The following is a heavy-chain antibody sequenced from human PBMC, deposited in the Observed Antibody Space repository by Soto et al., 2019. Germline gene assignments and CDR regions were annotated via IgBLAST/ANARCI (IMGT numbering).Heavy chain of an antibody. V-gene: IGHV3-33*01. CDR3: ARYAGGYYYYMDV. J-gene: IGHJ6*03. Sequence: QVQLVESGGGVVQPGRSLRLSCAASGFTFSSYGMHWVRQAPGKGLEWVAVIWYDGSNKYYADSVKGRFTISRDNSKNTLYLQMNSLRAEDTAVYYCARYAGGYYYYMDVWGKGTTVTVSS. CDR1: GFTFSSYG. D-gene: IGHD1-26*01. CDR2: IWYDGSNK.